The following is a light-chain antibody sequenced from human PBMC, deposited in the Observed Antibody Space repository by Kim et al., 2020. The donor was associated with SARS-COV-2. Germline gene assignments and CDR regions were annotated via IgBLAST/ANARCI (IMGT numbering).Light chain of an antibody. J-gene: IGKJ1*01. V-gene: IGKV4-1*01. CDR3: QQYYSPPRT. Sequence: ANLNCKSSQNLLKSSNNNNYLAWYQQKPGQPPKLLIYWASTRVSGVPDRFSGRGSGTDFTLTISSLQAEDVAVYYCQQYYSPPRTFGHGTKVDIK. CDR2: WAS. CDR1: QNLLKSSNNNNY.